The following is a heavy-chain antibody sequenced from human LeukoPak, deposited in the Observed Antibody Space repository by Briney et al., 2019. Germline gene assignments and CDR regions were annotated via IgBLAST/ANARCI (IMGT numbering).Heavy chain of an antibody. V-gene: IGHV3-7*01. CDR3: ARKNGLDY. CDR1: GFTFSSYG. CDR2: IKQDGSEK. J-gene: IGHJ4*02. Sequence: GGSLRLSCAASGFTFSSYGMHWVRQAPGKGLEWVANIKQDGSEKYYVDSVKGRFTISRDNAKNSLYLQMNNLRAEDTAVYYCARKNGLDYWGQGTLVTVSS.